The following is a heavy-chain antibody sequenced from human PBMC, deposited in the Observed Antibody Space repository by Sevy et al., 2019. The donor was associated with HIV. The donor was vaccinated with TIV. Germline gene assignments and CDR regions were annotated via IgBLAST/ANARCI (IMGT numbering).Heavy chain of an antibody. J-gene: IGHJ4*02. CDR2: LGYDGGKK. CDR3: VREGVPAAIGFDY. D-gene: IGHD2-2*01. CDR1: AFTFSAYG. V-gene: IGHV3-33*01. Sequence: GGSLRLSCAASAFTFSAYGMHWVRQAPGKGLEWVSTLGYDGGKKYYADSVKGRFTISRDNSKNTLYLQMNSLRAEDTAVYYCVREGVPAAIGFDYWGQGTLVTVSS.